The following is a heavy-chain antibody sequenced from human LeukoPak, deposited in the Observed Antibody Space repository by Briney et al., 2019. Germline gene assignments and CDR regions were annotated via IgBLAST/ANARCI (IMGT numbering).Heavy chain of an antibody. J-gene: IGHJ3*02. D-gene: IGHD2-21*01. V-gene: IGHV1-69*06. CDR1: GGTFSSYA. Sequence: SVKVSCKASGGTFSSYAISWVRQAPGQGLEWMGGIIPIFGTANYAQKFQGRVTMTEDTSTDTAYMELSSLRSEDTAVYYCAIVVRNAFDIWGQGTMVTVSS. CDR3: AIVVRNAFDI. CDR2: IIPIFGTA.